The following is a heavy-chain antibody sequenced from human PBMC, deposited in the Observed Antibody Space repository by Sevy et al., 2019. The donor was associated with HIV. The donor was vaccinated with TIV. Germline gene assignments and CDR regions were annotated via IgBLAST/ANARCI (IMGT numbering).Heavy chain of an antibody. D-gene: IGHD3-10*01. CDR2: INSDGSNT. CDR3: GREMISMVPGVPDAFDI. V-gene: IGHV3-74*01. CDR1: GFTFSTYW. J-gene: IGHJ3*02. Sequence: GGSLRLSCAASGFTFSTYWMHWVRQVPGKGLVWVSRINSDGSNTNYADSVKGRFTTSRDNAKNTVYLQMNSLRADETALYFCGREMISMVPGVPDAFDIWGHRTMVTVSS.